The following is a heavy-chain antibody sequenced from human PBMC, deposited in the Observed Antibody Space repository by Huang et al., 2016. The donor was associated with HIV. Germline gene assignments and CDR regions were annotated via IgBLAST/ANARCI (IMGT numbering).Heavy chain of an antibody. D-gene: IGHD5-18*01. Sequence: QLQLQESGSGLVKPSQTLSLTCAVSGASLRSGGYSWSWIRQPPGKGLEWIGYIDHSGSTYYNPSLKSRVSISVDMSKNQVSLKLSSVTAADTAVYYCARVSGYSYALFDYWGQGTLVTVSS. V-gene: IGHV4-30-2*01. CDR3: ARVSGYSYALFDY. CDR1: GASLRSGGYS. CDR2: IDHSGST. J-gene: IGHJ4*02.